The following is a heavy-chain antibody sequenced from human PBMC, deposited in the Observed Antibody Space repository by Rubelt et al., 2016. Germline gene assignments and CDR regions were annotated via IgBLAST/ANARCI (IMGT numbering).Heavy chain of an antibody. CDR1: GFTFSSYW. D-gene: IGHD2-2*01. CDR2: INSDGSST. CDR3: TTEQDIVVVPAANVAPYYFDY. V-gene: IGHV3-74*01. J-gene: IGHJ4*02. Sequence: EVQLVESGGGLVQPGGSLRLSCAASGFTFSSYWMHWVRQAPGKGLVWVSRINSDGSSTSYADSVKGRFTISRDNAKNTLYLQMNSLKTEDTAVYYRTTEQDIVVVPAANVAPYYFDYWGQGTLVTVSS.